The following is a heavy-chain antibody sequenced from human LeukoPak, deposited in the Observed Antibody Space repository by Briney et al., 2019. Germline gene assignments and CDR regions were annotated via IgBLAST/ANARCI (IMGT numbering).Heavy chain of an antibody. CDR1: GFTFGNYG. CDR3: AKELYNYGDYGAEGLDV. CDR2: ISYDGSSE. Sequence: PGGSLRLSCAVSGFTFGNYGMHWVHQAPGKGLEWVALISYDGSSEYYAGSVKGRFTISRDNSKITVYLQMNSLKAEDTAVYYCAKELYNYGDYGAEGLDVGGQGTTVTVS. V-gene: IGHV3-30*18. D-gene: IGHD4-17*01. J-gene: IGHJ6*02.